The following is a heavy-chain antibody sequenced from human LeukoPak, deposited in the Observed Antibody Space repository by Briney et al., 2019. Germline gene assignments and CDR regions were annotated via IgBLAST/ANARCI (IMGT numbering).Heavy chain of an antibody. Sequence: GGSLRLSCAASGFTFSSYAMSWVRQAPGKGLEWVSAISGSGGSTYYADSVKGRFTISRDNSKNTLYLQMNSLRAEDTAVYYCARARSRAGYSSGWYSWFDPWGQGTLVTVSS. CDR1: GFTFSSYA. CDR2: ISGSGGST. D-gene: IGHD6-19*01. J-gene: IGHJ5*02. V-gene: IGHV3-23*01. CDR3: ARARSRAGYSSGWYSWFDP.